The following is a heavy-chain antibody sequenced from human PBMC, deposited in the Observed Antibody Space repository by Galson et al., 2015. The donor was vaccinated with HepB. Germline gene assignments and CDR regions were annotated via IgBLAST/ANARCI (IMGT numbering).Heavy chain of an antibody. V-gene: IGHV3-48*01. CDR1: GFSFSSYS. CDR3: ARGEVTGYSSNWYLAALTSGVDY. Sequence: SLRLSCAASGFSFSSYSMNWVRQAPGKGLEWVSYISSGSSTRYYADSVKGRFTISRDNAKNSLDLQMNSLRAEDTAVYYCARGEVTGYSSNWYLAALTSGVDYWGQGTLVTVSS. D-gene: IGHD6-13*01. J-gene: IGHJ4*02. CDR2: ISSGSSTR.